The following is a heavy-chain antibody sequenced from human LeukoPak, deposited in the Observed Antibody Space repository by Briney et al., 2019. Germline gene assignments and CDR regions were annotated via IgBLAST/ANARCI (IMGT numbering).Heavy chain of an antibody. CDR1: GFTFSSYA. D-gene: IGHD3-10*01. J-gene: IGHJ6*03. V-gene: IGHV3-23*01. CDR2: ISGSGGST. CDR3: AKDGVYGSGSYEYYMDV. Sequence: GGSLRLSCAASGFTFSSYAMSWVRQAPGKGLEWVSAISGSGGSTYYADSVKGRFTISRDNSKNTLYLQMNSLRAEDTAVYYCAKDGVYGSGSYEYYMDVWGKGTTVTVSS.